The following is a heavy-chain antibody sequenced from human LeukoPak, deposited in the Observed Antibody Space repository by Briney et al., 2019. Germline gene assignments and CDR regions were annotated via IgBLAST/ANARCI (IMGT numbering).Heavy chain of an antibody. D-gene: IGHD2-21*02. CDR2: ICSSRSYI. CDR3: AGGPYCGGDCYGRENFDY. CDR1: GFTFCIYS. V-gene: IGHV3-21*01. J-gene: IGHJ4*02. Sequence: GGSLSLSCAASGFTFCIYSMNCVRQAPGRGLECGSSICSSRSYIFYEDSVKGRFTISRDNAKNALYLQINSLRAEDTAVYYCAGGPYCGGDCYGRENFDYWGQGTLVTVSS.